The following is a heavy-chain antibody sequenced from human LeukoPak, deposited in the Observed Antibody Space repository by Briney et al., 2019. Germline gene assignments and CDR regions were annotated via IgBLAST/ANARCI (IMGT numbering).Heavy chain of an antibody. Sequence: SETLSLTCTVSGGSISSYYWSWIRQPPGKGLEWIGYIYYSGSTNYNPSLKSRVTISVDTSKNQSSLKLSSVTAADTAVYYCARVEPSSADFDYWGQGTLVTVSS. CDR3: ARVEPSSADFDY. CDR1: GGSISSYY. V-gene: IGHV4-59*01. CDR2: IYYSGST. D-gene: IGHD6-6*01. J-gene: IGHJ4*02.